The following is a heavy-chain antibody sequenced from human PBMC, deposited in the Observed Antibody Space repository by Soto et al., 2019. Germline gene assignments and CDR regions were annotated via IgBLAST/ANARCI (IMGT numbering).Heavy chain of an antibody. CDR3: AKDQYQLILEGLMDI. V-gene: IGHV3-23*01. D-gene: IGHD2-2*01. J-gene: IGHJ3*02. CDR2: IRVSGGTT. Sequence: GFLRLSCAASEFTFSVYAMSWVRQAPGRGLEWVSTIRVSGGTTFYADSVKGRFTISRDNSKNTLYLQMSSLRAEDTAIYYCAKDQYQLILEGLMDIWGRGTTVTVSS. CDR1: EFTFSVYA.